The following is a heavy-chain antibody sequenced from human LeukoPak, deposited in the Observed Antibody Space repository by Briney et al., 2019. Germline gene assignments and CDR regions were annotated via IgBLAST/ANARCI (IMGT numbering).Heavy chain of an antibody. V-gene: IGHV3-23*01. J-gene: IGHJ5*02. CDR3: AKGTNWNDLSWFDP. D-gene: IGHD1-1*01. CDR1: GITFSSYA. CDR2: LSGDGSTT. Sequence: GVSLRFSCAGSGITFSSYAMTWLRHAQGRGLEWVSALSGDGSTTYYADSVKGRFTISRDNSKDTLYLQMNSLRPEDTAVYYCAKGTNWNDLSWFDPWGQGTLVTVSS.